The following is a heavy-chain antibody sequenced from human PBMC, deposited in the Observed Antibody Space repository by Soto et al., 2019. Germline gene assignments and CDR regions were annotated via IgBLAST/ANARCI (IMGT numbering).Heavy chain of an antibody. CDR1: GFTFSSYS. CDR3: ARENDYGDRGAFDI. V-gene: IGHV3-21*01. Sequence: SLRLSCAASGFTFSSYSMNWVRQAPGKGLEWVSSISSSSSYIYYADSVKGRFTISRDNAKNSLYLQMNSLRAEDTAVYYCARENDYGDRGAFDIWGQGTMVTVSS. D-gene: IGHD4-17*01. J-gene: IGHJ3*02. CDR2: ISSSSSYI.